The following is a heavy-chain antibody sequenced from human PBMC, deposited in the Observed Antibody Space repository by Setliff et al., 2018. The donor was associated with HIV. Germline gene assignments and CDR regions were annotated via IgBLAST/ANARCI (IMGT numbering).Heavy chain of an antibody. CDR1: SDSISSSY. J-gene: IGHJ4*02. V-gene: IGHV4-59*01. CDR3: ARRLGATVFYYFDY. CDR2: VHHSGST. D-gene: IGHD3-16*01. Sequence: SETLSLTCTVSSDSISSSYWTWIRQPPGQGLEWIEYVHHSGSTKYNASLRSRVTMSVDTSKNLFSLTLRSVTAADTAVYYCARRLGATVFYYFDYWGQGTLVTVSS.